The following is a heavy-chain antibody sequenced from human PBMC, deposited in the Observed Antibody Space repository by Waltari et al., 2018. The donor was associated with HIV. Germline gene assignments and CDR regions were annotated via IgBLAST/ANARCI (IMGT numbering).Heavy chain of an antibody. CDR2: IYPGDSDT. V-gene: IGHV5-51*03. CDR1: GYSFATYW. D-gene: IGHD2-8*01. J-gene: IGHJ4*02. CDR3: TKGMYANQDYFDN. Sequence: EVQLVQSGAEVKKPGESLKISCKGSGYSFATYWIGWVRQMPGKGLEWMGIIYPGDSDTRYSPSFQGQVTISADKSIRTAYLQWSILKASDTAMYYCTKGMYANQDYFDNWGQGTLVTVSS.